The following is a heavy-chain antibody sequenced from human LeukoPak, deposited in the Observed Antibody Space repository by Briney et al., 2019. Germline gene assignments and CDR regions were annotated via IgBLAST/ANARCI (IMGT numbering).Heavy chain of an antibody. CDR2: INHSGST. V-gene: IGHV4-34*01. CDR3: ARGYNWFDP. Sequence: SETLSLACAVYGGSFSGYYWSWIRQPPGKGLEWIGEINHSGSTNYNPSLKSRVTISVDTSKNQFSLKLSSVTAADTAVYYCARGYNWFDPWGQGTLVTVSS. CDR1: GGSFSGYY. J-gene: IGHJ5*02.